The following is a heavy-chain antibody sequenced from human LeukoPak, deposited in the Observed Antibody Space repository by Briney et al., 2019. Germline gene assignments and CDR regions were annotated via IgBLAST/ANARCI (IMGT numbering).Heavy chain of an antibody. CDR3: ARPRRYSSSWYGPFDY. J-gene: IGHJ4*02. CDR2: INHSGST. CDR1: GGSFSGYY. D-gene: IGHD6-13*01. V-gene: IGHV4-34*01. Sequence: PSETLSLTCAVYGGSFSGYYWSWIRQPPGEGLEWIGEINHSGSTNYNPSLKSRVTISVDTSKNQFSLKLSSVTAADTAVYYCARPRRYSSSWYGPFDYWGQGTLVTVFS.